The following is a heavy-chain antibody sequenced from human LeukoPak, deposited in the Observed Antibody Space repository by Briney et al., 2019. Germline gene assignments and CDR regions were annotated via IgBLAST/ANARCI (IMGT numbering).Heavy chain of an antibody. CDR2: INNSGGST. Sequence: GGSLRLSCAASGFTFSTYAMSWVRQAPGKGPEWVSSINNSGGSTYYAGSVKGRFTISRDNAKNSLYLQMNSLRAEDTAVYYCARDAGNWFDPWGQGTLVTVSS. CDR3: ARDAGNWFDP. CDR1: GFTFSTYA. J-gene: IGHJ5*02. V-gene: IGHV3-23*01.